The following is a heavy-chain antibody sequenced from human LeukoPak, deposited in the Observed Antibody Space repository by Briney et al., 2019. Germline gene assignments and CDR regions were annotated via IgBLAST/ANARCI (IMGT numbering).Heavy chain of an antibody. CDR2: IYTSGST. V-gene: IGHV4-4*07. J-gene: IGHJ5*02. Sequence: KPSETLSLTCTGSGGSISSYYWSWIRQPAGKGLEWIGRIYTSGSTNYNPSLKSRVTMSVDTSKNQFSLKLSSVTAADTAVYYCARDHPHSSSWYRSNWFDPWGQGTLVTVSS. CDR1: GGSISSYY. D-gene: IGHD6-13*01. CDR3: ARDHPHSSSWYRSNWFDP.